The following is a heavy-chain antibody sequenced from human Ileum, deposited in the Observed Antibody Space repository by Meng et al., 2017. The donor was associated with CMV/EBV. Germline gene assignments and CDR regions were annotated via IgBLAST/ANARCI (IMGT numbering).Heavy chain of an antibody. J-gene: IGHJ4*02. CDR2: IHPSGST. D-gene: IGHD1-14*01. CDR3: ARGQDNHKGGVH. Sequence: WGAGLLKPSEIPRHSHDAYDASFSDFYWSWTRHLPGKGLEWIGEIHPSGSTHYNPSLESRVSISVHMSNNQFSLKVSSVTAADTAVYYCARGQDNHKGGVHWGQGTLVTVSS. V-gene: IGHV4-34*01. CDR1: DASFSDFY.